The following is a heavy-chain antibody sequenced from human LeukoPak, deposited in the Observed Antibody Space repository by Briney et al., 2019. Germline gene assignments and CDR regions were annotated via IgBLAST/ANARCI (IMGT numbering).Heavy chain of an antibody. CDR3: ARERTSMVRGVITYYYYMDV. V-gene: IGHV4-59*01. Sequence: SETLSLTCTVSGGSISSYYWSWIRQPPGKGLEGIGYIYYSGSTNYNPSLNSRVTISVDTSKNQFSLKLSSVTAADTAVYYCARERTSMVRGVITYYYYMDVWGKGTTVTVSS. D-gene: IGHD3-10*01. CDR2: IYYSGST. CDR1: GGSISSYY. J-gene: IGHJ6*03.